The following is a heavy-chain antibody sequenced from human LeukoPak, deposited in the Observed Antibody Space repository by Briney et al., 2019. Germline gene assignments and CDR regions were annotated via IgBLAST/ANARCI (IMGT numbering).Heavy chain of an antibody. Sequence: SETLSLTCTVSGGSVSSGSYYWSWIRQPPGKGLEWIGFIHNSGSTKYNPSLMSRVTISVDTSKNQFSLKLSSVTAAETAVYYCARGGASSIPFDHWGQGTLVTVSS. D-gene: IGHD2-2*01. V-gene: IGHV4-61*01. CDR1: GGSVSSGSYY. CDR2: IHNSGST. J-gene: IGHJ5*02. CDR3: ARGGASSIPFDH.